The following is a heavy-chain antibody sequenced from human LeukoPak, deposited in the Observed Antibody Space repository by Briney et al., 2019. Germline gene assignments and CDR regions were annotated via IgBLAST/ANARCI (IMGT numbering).Heavy chain of an antibody. Sequence: GGSLRLSCAASGFTFSSYAMSWVRQAPGKGLEWVSAISGSGGSIYYADSVKGRFTISRDNSKNTLYLQMNSLRAEDTAVYYCAKDLVSPLYDFWSGYYPDYWGQGTLVTVSS. D-gene: IGHD3-3*01. CDR2: ISGSGGSI. CDR3: AKDLVSPLYDFWSGYYPDY. J-gene: IGHJ4*02. CDR1: GFTFSSYA. V-gene: IGHV3-23*01.